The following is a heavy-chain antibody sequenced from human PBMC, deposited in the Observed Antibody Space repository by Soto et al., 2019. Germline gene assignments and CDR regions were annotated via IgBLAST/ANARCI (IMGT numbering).Heavy chain of an antibody. D-gene: IGHD3-3*01. J-gene: IGHJ6*03. Sequence: QAQLQQWGAGLLKPSETLSLTCAVYGGSFSGYYWSWIRQSPGQGLEWIGEINQSGGTNHNPSLGSGVTIPVDTSKNHFSPRLHSVTAAYTAVYSCARVVVRFLGGLPAYYWDVWGKGTTVTVSS. CDR1: GGSFSGYY. CDR3: ARVVVRFLGGLPAYYWDV. V-gene: IGHV4-34*01. CDR2: INQSGGT.